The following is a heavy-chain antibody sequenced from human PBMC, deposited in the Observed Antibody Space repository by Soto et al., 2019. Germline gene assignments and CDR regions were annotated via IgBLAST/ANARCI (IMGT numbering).Heavy chain of an antibody. D-gene: IGHD3-3*02. CDR2: THYTGST. V-gene: IGHV4-61*01. J-gene: IGHJ5*02. CDR1: GGSVSSRTYY. Sequence: SETLSLTCTVSGGSVSSRTYYWNWVRQTPGKGLEWIGCTHYTGSTKYNPSLKSRVTMSIDTSKNQMSLNLTSVTAADTAVYYCARVGIIETYFDPWGQGTLVTVSS. CDR3: ARVGIIETYFDP.